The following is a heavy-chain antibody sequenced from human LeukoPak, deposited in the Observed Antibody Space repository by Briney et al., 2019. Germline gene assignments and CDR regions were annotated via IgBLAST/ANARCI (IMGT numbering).Heavy chain of an antibody. J-gene: IGHJ4*02. Sequence: KPSETLSLTCSVSGGSISSYYWSWIRQPPGKGLEWIGYIYYSGSTNYNPSLKSRVTMSVDTSKNQFSLKLTSVTAADTAVYYCAREGAGAGYYDSSGYWSLGYWGQGTLVTVSS. CDR1: GGSISSYY. CDR3: AREGAGAGYYDSSGYWSLGY. D-gene: IGHD3-22*01. V-gene: IGHV4-59*12. CDR2: IYYSGST.